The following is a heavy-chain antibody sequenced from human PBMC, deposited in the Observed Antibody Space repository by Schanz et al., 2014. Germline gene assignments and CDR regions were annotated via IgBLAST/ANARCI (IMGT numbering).Heavy chain of an antibody. J-gene: IGHJ3*02. V-gene: IGHV3-23*04. Sequence: EAHLVESGGGLVKPGGSLTLSCAASGFTFSSYAMSWVRQAPGKGLEWVSIISGSGGNTYYADAVRGRFTISRDNSKNTLYLQMNSLRAEDTAVYYCAKGRFGELSAFDIWGQGTMVTVSS. CDR2: ISGSGGNT. D-gene: IGHD3-10*01. CDR1: GFTFSSYA. CDR3: AKGRFGELSAFDI.